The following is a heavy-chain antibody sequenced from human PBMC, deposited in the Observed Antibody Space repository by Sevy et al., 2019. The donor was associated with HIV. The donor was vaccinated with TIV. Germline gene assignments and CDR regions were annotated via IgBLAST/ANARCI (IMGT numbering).Heavy chain of an antibody. J-gene: IGHJ4*02. CDR3: GRAPFAITFGGVIAPFDY. CDR2: ISAYNGKT. D-gene: IGHD3-16*02. V-gene: IGHV1-18*01. CDR1: GYTFTSYG. Sequence: ASVKVSCKASGYTFTSYGISWVRQAPGQGLEWMGWISAYNGKTNYAQKLQGRVAMTTDTSTSTAYMDLRSLGSDDTAVYYCGRAPFAITFGGVIAPFDYWGQGTLVTVSS.